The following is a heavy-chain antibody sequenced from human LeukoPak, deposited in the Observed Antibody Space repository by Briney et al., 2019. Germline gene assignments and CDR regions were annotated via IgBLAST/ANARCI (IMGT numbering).Heavy chain of an antibody. Sequence: PSESLSLTCTVSGGSLSSGDHYWSWIRQPPGKGLEWIGNIYYSGITYYNPSLKSRLTISVDTSKNQLSLKLSSVTAADTAVYYCARDAGLYDFWGQGTLVTVSS. CDR2: IYYSGIT. CDR3: ARDAGLYDF. J-gene: IGHJ4*02. D-gene: IGHD3-3*01. V-gene: IGHV4-30-4*08. CDR1: GGSLSSGDHY.